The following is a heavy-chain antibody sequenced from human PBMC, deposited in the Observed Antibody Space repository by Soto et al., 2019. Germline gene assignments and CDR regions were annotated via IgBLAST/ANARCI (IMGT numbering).Heavy chain of an antibody. Sequence: QVQLVQSGAEVKKPGASVKVSCKASGYTFTSYGISWVRQAPGQGLEWMGWISAYNGNTNYAQKLQGRVTMTTDTSTSTAYMELRSLRSDDTAVYYCARLDYDFWSAHTGTDAFDIWGQGTMVTVSS. D-gene: IGHD3-3*01. V-gene: IGHV1-18*04. CDR3: ARLDYDFWSAHTGTDAFDI. CDR1: GYTFTSYG. J-gene: IGHJ3*02. CDR2: ISAYNGNT.